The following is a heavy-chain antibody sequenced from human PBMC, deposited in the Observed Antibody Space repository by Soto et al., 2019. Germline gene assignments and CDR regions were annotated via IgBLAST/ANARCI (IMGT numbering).Heavy chain of an antibody. D-gene: IGHD6-13*01. Sequence: GSLRLSCAASGFTFSSYGMHWVRQAPGKGLEWVAVISYDGSNKYYADSVKGRFTISRDNSKITLYLQMNSLRAEDTAVHYCGQDVASGAIAAAAPSYYYYGMDVWGQGTTVTVSS. CDR3: GQDVASGAIAAAAPSYYYYGMDV. CDR2: ISYDGSNK. J-gene: IGHJ6*02. CDR1: GFTFSSYG. V-gene: IGHV3-30*18.